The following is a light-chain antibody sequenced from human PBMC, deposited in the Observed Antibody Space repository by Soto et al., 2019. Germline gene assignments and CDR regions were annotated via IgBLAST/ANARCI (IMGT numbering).Light chain of an antibody. CDR3: QQYYTTPVT. CDR2: WAS. CDR1: QTVLYTSNY. Sequence: DIVMTQSPDSLAVSLGERATINCKSSQTVLYTSNYLAWYQQKPGQPPKLLIYWASTRESGVPDRFSGSGSGTDFTLTINSLQAEDVAVYYCQQYYTTPVTFGQGTKVEIK. J-gene: IGKJ1*01. V-gene: IGKV4-1*01.